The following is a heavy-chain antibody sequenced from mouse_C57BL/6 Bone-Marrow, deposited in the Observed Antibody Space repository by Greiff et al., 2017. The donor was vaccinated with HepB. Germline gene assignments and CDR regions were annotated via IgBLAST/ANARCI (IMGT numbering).Heavy chain of an antibody. Sequence: QVQLQQPGAELVKPGASVKMSCKASGYTFTSYWITWVKQRPGQGLEWIGDIYPGSGSTNYNEKFKSKATLTVDTSSSTAYMQLSSLTSEDSAVYYCVPDGNYYSNLYFDYWGQGTTLTVSS. CDR3: VPDGNYYSNLYFDY. J-gene: IGHJ2*01. V-gene: IGHV1-55*01. CDR1: GYTFTSYW. CDR2: IYPGSGST. D-gene: IGHD2-5*01.